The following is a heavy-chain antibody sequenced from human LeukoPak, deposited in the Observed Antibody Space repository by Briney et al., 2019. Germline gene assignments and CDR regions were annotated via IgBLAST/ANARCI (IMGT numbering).Heavy chain of an antibody. CDR3: AKDRHAPGRYCSSTTCFPFDS. J-gene: IGHJ5*01. V-gene: IGHV3-23*01. Sequence: GGSLRLSCAASGFTFSSYAMSWVRQAPGKGLEWVSAISGSGGSTYYADSVKGRFTISRDNTKNTLYLQMNSLRAEDTAVYYCAKDRHAPGRYCSSTTCFPFDSWGQGTLVTVSS. CDR2: ISGSGGST. D-gene: IGHD2-2*01. CDR1: GFTFSSYA.